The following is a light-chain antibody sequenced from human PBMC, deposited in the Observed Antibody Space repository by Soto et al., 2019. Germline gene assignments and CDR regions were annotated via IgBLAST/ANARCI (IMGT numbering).Light chain of an antibody. J-gene: IGKJ1*01. CDR2: GAS. Sequence: EIVMTQSPATLSVSPGERATLSCRASQSVSSNLAWYQQKPGQAPRLLIYGASTRATGIPARFSGTRSGTEFTLTISSLQSEDFAVYYCQQYNNWPQTFGQGIKVEIK. CDR1: QSVSSN. V-gene: IGKV3-15*01. CDR3: QQYNNWPQT.